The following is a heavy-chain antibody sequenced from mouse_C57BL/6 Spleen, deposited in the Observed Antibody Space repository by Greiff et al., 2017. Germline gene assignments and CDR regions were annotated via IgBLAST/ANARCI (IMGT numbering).Heavy chain of an antibody. Sequence: QVQLQQSGPELVKPGASVKLSCKASGYTFTSYDINWVKQRTGQGLEWIGWIYPRDGSTKDNEKFKGKATLTVDTSSSTAYMELHSLTSEDSAVYFCARGDHYYGSSYGYFDVWGTGTTVTVSS. CDR1: GYTFTSYD. J-gene: IGHJ1*03. V-gene: IGHV1-85*01. CDR2: IYPRDGST. D-gene: IGHD1-1*01. CDR3: ARGDHYYGSSYGYFDV.